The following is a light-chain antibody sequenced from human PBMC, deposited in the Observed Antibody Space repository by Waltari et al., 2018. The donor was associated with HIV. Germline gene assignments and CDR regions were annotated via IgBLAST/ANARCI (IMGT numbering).Light chain of an antibody. Sequence: QSPLTQPASVSGYPGQSITISCTGAGSAFVNYNPVSWYQQHPGRAPKLIIYDVNNRPSGVSSRFSGSRSANTASLAISGLQPEDEAEYYCTSHAGINNVVFGPGTKVTVL. CDR2: DVN. V-gene: IGLV2-14*03. J-gene: IGLJ1*01. CDR1: GSAFVNYNP. CDR3: TSHAGINNVV.